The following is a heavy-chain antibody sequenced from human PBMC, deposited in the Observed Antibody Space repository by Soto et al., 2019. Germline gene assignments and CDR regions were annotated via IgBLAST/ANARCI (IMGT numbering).Heavy chain of an antibody. J-gene: IGHJ4*02. D-gene: IGHD2-2*01. Sequence: GGSLRLCCAASGFTFSSYAMRWVRQAPAKGLEWVSAISGSGGSTYYEDSVKGRFTISRDNSKNKLYLQMNSLRAQDTAVYYCAKWGIVVVPAANFDYWGQGTLVTVSS. V-gene: IGHV3-23*01. CDR3: AKWGIVVVPAANFDY. CDR1: GFTFSSYA. CDR2: ISGSGGST.